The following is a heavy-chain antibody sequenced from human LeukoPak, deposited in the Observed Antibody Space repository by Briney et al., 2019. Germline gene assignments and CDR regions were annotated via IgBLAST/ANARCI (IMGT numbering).Heavy chain of an antibody. J-gene: IGHJ4*02. CDR1: GFTFRNYV. Sequence: GGSLGLSCAASGFTFRNYVIHWVRQAPGKGLEWVAVTSSDLNVKLYADSVKGRFTISRDNSKNTLYLQMNSLRAEDTAVYYCAKTSGDIQLWLLLSYYFDYWGQGTLVTVSS. V-gene: IGHV3-30*18. D-gene: IGHD5-18*01. CDR2: TSSDLNVK. CDR3: AKTSGDIQLWLLLSYYFDY.